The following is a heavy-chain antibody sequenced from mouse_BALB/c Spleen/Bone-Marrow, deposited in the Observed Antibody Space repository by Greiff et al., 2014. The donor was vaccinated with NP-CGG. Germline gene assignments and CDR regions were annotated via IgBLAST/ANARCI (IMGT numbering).Heavy chain of an antibody. J-gene: IGHJ4*01. CDR3: AREGLRRGYYCAMDY. CDR1: GYTFTNYV. CDR2: INPYNDAT. Sequence: EVQLQQSGPELVKPGASVKMSCKASGYTFTNYVMHWVKQKPGQGLEWIGYINPYNDATKYNEKFKGKATLTSGISSSTAYMELNSLTSDDSTLDYCAREGLRRGYYCAMDYWGQGTSVTVSS. V-gene: IGHV1-14*01. D-gene: IGHD2-4*01.